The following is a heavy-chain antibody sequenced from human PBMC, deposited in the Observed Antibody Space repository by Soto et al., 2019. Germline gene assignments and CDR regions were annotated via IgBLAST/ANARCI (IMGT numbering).Heavy chain of an antibody. D-gene: IGHD3-22*01. V-gene: IGHV3-15*07. CDR3: TTAEKGLFTYYYDSSGYNYFDY. CDR2: IKSKTDGGTT. J-gene: IGHJ4*02. CDR1: GFTFSNAW. Sequence: GGSLRLSCAASGFTFSNAWMNWVRQAPGKGLEWVGRIKSKTDGGTTDYAAPVKGRFTISRDDSKNTLYLQMNSLKTEDTAVYYCTTAEKGLFTYYYDSSGYNYFDYWGQGTLVTVSS.